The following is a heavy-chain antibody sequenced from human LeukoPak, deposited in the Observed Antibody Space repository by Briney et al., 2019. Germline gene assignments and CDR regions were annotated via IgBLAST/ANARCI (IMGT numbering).Heavy chain of an antibody. V-gene: IGHV1-18*01. Sequence: ASVKVSCKPSGYTFTSYALSWVRQAPGQGLEWMGWISTYSGNTNYAQKLQGRITMTIETSTSTAYMELSSLRSEDTAVYYCARGEDVVVPAAMPPDYWGQGTLVTVSS. CDR2: ISTYSGNT. J-gene: IGHJ4*02. CDR1: GYTFTSYA. D-gene: IGHD2-2*01. CDR3: ARGEDVVVPAAMPPDY.